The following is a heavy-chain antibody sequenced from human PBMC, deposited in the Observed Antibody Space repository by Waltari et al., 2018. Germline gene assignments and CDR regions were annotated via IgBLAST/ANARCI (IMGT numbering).Heavy chain of an antibody. J-gene: IGHJ4*02. D-gene: IGHD3-22*01. V-gene: IGHV4-34*01. CDR1: GGSLSGYY. Sequence: QVQLQQWGAGLLKPTATLSLTCAVYGGSLSGYYWSWIRQPPGKGLVWIGEINDSGSTNYNPSLKSRVTISVDTSKNQFSLKLSSVTAADTAVYYCARGPYYDNSAYYIFWGQGTLVTVSS. CDR3: ARGPYYDNSAYYIF. CDR2: INDSGST.